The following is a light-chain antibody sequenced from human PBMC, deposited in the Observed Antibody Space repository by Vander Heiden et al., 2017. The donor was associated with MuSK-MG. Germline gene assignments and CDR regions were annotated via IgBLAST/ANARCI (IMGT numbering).Light chain of an antibody. CDR1: SSNIGSNT. J-gene: IGLJ2*01. CDR3: AALDDSLNGVL. Sequence: QSVLTQPPSASGTHGQRVTISCSGSSSNIGSNTVNWYQQLPGTAPKLLIYSNNQRPSGVPDRFSGSKSGTSASLAISGLQSEDEADYYCAALDDSLNGVLFGGGTKLTV. CDR2: SNN. V-gene: IGLV1-44*01.